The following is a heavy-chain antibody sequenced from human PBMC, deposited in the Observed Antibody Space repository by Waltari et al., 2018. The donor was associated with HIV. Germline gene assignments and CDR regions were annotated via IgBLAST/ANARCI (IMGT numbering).Heavy chain of an antibody. CDR2: VNPNSVCT. CDR1: GYTFTGYY. CDR3: ARDDIVAGAFDI. Sequence: QVQLVQSGAEVKKPGASVKVSCKASGYTFTGYYMHWVRKAPGQGLEWMGCVNPNSVCTNYAQKCQGRVTMTRDTSISTAYMELSRLRSDDTAWYYCARDDIVAGAFDIWGQGTMVTVSS. J-gene: IGHJ3*02. D-gene: IGHD5-12*01. V-gene: IGHV1-2*02.